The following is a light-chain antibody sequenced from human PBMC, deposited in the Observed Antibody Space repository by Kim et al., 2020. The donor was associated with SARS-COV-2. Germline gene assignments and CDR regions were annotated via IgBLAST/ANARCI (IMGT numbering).Light chain of an antibody. CDR3: QQYDRSPQT. J-gene: IGKJ1*01. CDR1: QSVSRSY. V-gene: IGKV3-20*01. CDR2: RAS. Sequence: EIVLTQSPGTLSLSPGERATLSCRASQSVSRSYLAWYQQKPGQAPRPLIYRASSRATGIPDRFSGSGSGTDFTLTISRLEPDDFAVYYCQQYDRSPQTFGQGTKVDIK.